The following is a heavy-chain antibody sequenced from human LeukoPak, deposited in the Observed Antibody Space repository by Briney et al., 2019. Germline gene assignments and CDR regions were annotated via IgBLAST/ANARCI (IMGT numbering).Heavy chain of an antibody. CDR1: GGTFSSYA. CDR3: ALGIAVAGTGNWFDP. V-gene: IGHV1-69*13. D-gene: IGHD6-19*01. J-gene: IGHJ5*02. CDR2: IIPIFGTA. Sequence: ASVKVSCKASGGTFSSYAISWVRQAPGQGLEWMGGIIPIFGTANYAQKFQGRVTITADESTSTAYMELSSLRSEDTAVYYCALGIAVAGTGNWFDPWGQGTLVTVSS.